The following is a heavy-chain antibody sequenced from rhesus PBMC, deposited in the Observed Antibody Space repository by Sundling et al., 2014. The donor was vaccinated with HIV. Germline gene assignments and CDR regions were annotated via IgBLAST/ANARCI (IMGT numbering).Heavy chain of an antibody. J-gene: IGHJ6*01. V-gene: IGHV1-200*01. CDR1: GYTFTNYY. CDR2: INPNNGDS. CDR3: ARAERRGGYTYRFGLDS. D-gene: IGHD5-36*02. Sequence: QVQLVQSGAEVKKPGTSVKLSCKASGYTFTNYYITWVRQAPGQVLEWMGCINPNNGDSDYPQNFQGRVTMTRDTSTTTAYMELNSLRSEDTAVYYCARAERRGGYTYRFGLDSWGQGVVVTVSS.